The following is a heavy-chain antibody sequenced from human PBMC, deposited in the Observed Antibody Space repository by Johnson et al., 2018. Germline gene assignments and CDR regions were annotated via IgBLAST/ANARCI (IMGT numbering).Heavy chain of an antibody. J-gene: IGHJ6*02. D-gene: IGHD6-6*01. CDR1: GYTFTSYA. V-gene: IGHV1-3*01. Sequence: VQLVETGAEVKKSGASVKVSCKASGYTFTSYAIHWVRQAPGQRLEWMGWINAGNGNTKYSQNFQGRVIITTDTSATTAYLEVSSLRSEDTAVYYCARYSSSSLNYYYGMDVWGQGTTVTFSS. CDR3: ARYSSSSLNYYYGMDV. CDR2: INAGNGNT.